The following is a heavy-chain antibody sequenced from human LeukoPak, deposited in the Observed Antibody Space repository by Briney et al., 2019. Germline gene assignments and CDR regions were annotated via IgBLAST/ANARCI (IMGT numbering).Heavy chain of an antibody. CDR1: GFTFSSYW. J-gene: IGHJ4*02. Sequence: GGSLRLSCAASGFTFSSYWMHWVRQAPGKGLVWVSRINSDESSTNYADSVKGRFTISRDNSKNTLYLEMNSLRAGDTAVYYCAKRRYCDDVRCRDFDYWGQGTLVTVSS. CDR3: AKRRYCDDVRCRDFDY. V-gene: IGHV3-74*01. CDR2: INSDESST. D-gene: IGHD2-15*01.